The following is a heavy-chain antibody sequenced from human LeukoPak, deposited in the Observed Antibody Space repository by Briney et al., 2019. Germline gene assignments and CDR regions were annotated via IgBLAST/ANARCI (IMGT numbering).Heavy chain of an antibody. CDR1: GFSFSSYG. D-gene: IGHD3-22*01. V-gene: IGHV3-30*02. CDR3: AKARRISGYYSGLDY. J-gene: IGHJ4*02. Sequence: PGGSLRLSCAASGFSFSSYGMRWVRQTPGKGLGWVAVIRYDGSNKYYADSVKGRFTISRDNSKNTLSLQIDSLRPEDTAVSYCAKARRISGYYSGLDYWGQGTLVTVSS. CDR2: IRYDGSNK.